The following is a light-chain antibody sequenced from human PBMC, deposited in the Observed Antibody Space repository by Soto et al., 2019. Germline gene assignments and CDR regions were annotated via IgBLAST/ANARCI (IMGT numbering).Light chain of an antibody. CDR1: SSNIGSNT. Sequence: QSVLTQSPSVSGTPGQRVIISCSGSSSNIGSNTVNWYQQVPGTAPKLLIFSNNQRPSGVPDRFSGSKSGTSASLAISGLQSDDEADYYCASWDDSLNGHVFGTGTKLTVL. J-gene: IGLJ1*01. V-gene: IGLV1-44*01. CDR2: SNN. CDR3: ASWDDSLNGHV.